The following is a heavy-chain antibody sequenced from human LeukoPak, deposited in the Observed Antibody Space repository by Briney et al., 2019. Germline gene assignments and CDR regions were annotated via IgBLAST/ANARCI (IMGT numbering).Heavy chain of an antibody. Sequence: GGSLRLSCAASGFTFSDHYMDWVRQAPGKGLEWVGRTRNKANSYTTEYAASVKGRFTISRDDSKNPLYLQMNSLKTEDTAVYYCASDYYDSSGYRYWGQGTLVTVSS. D-gene: IGHD3-22*01. CDR3: ASDYYDSSGYRY. V-gene: IGHV3-72*01. CDR1: GFTFSDHY. CDR2: TRNKANSYTT. J-gene: IGHJ4*02.